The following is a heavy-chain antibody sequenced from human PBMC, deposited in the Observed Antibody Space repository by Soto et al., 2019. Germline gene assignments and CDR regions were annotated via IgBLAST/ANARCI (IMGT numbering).Heavy chain of an antibody. CDR3: ARACKQLVLNNWFDP. V-gene: IGHV1-69*12. CDR2: IIPIFGTA. D-gene: IGHD6-6*01. Sequence: QVQLVQSGAEVKKPGSSVKVSCKASGGTFSSYAISWVRQAPGQGLEWMGGIIPIFGTANYAQKFQGRVTIXADXSXITAYMELSSLRSEDTAVYYCARACKQLVLNNWFDPWGQGTLVTVSS. J-gene: IGHJ5*02. CDR1: GGTFSSYA.